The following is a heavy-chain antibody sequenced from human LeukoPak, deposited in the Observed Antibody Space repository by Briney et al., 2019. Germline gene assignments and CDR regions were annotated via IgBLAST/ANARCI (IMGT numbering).Heavy chain of an antibody. CDR2: IDTSSATM. CDR1: GMTFSKYS. D-gene: IGHD4/OR15-4a*01. V-gene: IGHV3-48*04. J-gene: IGHJ5*02. Sequence: PGGSLRLSCAASGMTFSKYSMTWVRQAPGKGLEWVSFIDTSSATMYYTDSVKGRFTISRDNAKNSLYLQMNSLRAEDTAVYYCVKEYGAYPNNWFDPWGQGTLVTVSS. CDR3: VKEYGAYPNNWFDP.